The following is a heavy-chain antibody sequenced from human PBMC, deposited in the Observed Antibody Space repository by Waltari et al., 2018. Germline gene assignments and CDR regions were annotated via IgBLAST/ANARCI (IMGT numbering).Heavy chain of an antibody. J-gene: IGHJ4*02. CDR2: ISYDGSNK. V-gene: IGHV3-30-3*01. D-gene: IGHD6-19*01. CDR1: GFTFSSYA. Sequence: QVQLVESGGGVVQPGRSLILSCAASGFTFSSYAMHWVRQAPGKGLEWVAVISYDGSNKYYADSVKGRFTISRDSSKNTLYLQRNSLRAEDTAVYYCARVGIGMSGGFDYWGQGTLVTVSS. CDR3: ARVGIGMSGGFDY.